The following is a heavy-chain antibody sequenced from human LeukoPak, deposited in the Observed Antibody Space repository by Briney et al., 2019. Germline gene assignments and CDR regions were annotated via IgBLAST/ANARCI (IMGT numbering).Heavy chain of an antibody. CDR1: GGSFSGYY. CDR2: INHSGST. V-gene: IGHV4-34*01. Sequence: KASETLSLTCAVYGGSFSGYYWSWIRQPPGKGLEWIGEINHSGSTNYNPSLKSRVTISVDTSKNQFSLKLSAVTAADTAVHYCAREGMGALVVPAAILQGLVGWFDPWGQGTLVTVSS. D-gene: IGHD2-2*02. CDR3: AREGMGALVVPAAILQGLVGWFDP. J-gene: IGHJ5*02.